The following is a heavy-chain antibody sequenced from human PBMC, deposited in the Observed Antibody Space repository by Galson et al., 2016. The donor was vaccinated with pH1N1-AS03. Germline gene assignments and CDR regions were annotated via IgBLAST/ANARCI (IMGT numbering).Heavy chain of an antibody. CDR3: ARDALLSLPGGIDY. J-gene: IGHJ4*02. CDR1: GFHLNDYA. CDR2: VSNDGNNK. Sequence: SLRLSCAVSGFHLNDYAMHWVRQAPGKGLEWMAAVSNDGNNKWYADSVKGRFTISRDNSKNTPYLQVNSVRAEDTAVYYCARDALLSLPGGIDYWGQVTLVAVSS. V-gene: IGHV3-30*04. D-gene: IGHD2/OR15-2a*01.